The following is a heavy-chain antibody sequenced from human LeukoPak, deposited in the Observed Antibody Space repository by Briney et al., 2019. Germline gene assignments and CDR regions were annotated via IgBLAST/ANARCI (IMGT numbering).Heavy chain of an antibody. V-gene: IGHV1-18*01. J-gene: IGHJ6*03. CDR2: ISAYNGNT. D-gene: IGHD4-11*01. CDR3: ARSPLYSNYDYYYYYMDV. CDR1: GYTFTSYG. Sequence: ASVKVSCKASGYTFTSYGISWVRQAPGQGLEWMGWISAYNGNTNYAQKLQGRVTMTTDTSTSTAYMELRSLRSDDTAVYYCARSPLYSNYDYYYYYMDVWGKGTTVTVSS.